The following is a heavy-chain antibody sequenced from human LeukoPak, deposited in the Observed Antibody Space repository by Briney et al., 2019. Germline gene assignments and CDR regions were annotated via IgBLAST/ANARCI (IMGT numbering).Heavy chain of an antibody. D-gene: IGHD6-6*01. CDR1: GFTFSSYS. CDR3: ARGRWYSSSSLGGMDV. Sequence: SGGSLRLSCAASGFTFSSYSMNWVRQAPGKGLEWVSSISSSSSYIYYADSVKGRFTISRDNAKNSLYLQMNSLRAEDTAVYYCARGRWYSSSSLGGMDVWGQGTTVTVS. V-gene: IGHV3-21*01. CDR2: ISSSSSYI. J-gene: IGHJ6*02.